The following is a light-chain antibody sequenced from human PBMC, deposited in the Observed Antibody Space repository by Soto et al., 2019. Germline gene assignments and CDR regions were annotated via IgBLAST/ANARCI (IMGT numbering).Light chain of an antibody. V-gene: IGLV2-14*01. J-gene: IGLJ1*01. CDR2: EVG. CDR1: SSDVGTYDY. Sequence: QSALTQPASVSGSPGQSITISCTGTSSDVGTYDYVSWYQQHPGKAPKLMIYEVGNRPSGVSGRFSGSRSGNTASLTISGLQAEDEADYYCISYTSGSALYIFGTGTRSPS. CDR3: ISYTSGSALYI.